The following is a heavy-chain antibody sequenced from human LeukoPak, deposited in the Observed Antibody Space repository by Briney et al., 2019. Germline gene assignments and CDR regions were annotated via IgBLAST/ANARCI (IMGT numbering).Heavy chain of an antibody. CDR2: ISWNSGSI. CDR1: GFISDDYA. D-gene: IGHD1-20*01. V-gene: IGHV3-9*02. J-gene: IGHJ4*02. Sequence: PGGPLRLSCAASGFISDDYAMHWVRQAPGKGLEWVSGISWNSGSIGYADSVKGRFTISRDNAKNSLYLQMNSLRAEDTALYYCAKDRDYNWNSFDYWGQGTLVTVSS. CDR3: AKDRDYNWNSFDY.